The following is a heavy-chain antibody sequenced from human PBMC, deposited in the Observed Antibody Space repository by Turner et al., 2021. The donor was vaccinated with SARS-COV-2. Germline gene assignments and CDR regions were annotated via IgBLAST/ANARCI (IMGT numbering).Heavy chain of an antibody. Sequence: QVPLGESGGGLGQPGRSLRLSCAASGFTFSGCSMHWVRQAPGKGLEGVAVKSFDGTNKFYADSVKGRFTISRDNSKNTLYLKMSSLRTEDTAVYYCATNSPTNAFDIWGQGTMVTVSS. CDR1: GFTFSGCS. V-gene: IGHV3-30*03. J-gene: IGHJ3*02. CDR3: ATNSPTNAFDI. D-gene: IGHD1-1*01. CDR2: KSFDGTNK.